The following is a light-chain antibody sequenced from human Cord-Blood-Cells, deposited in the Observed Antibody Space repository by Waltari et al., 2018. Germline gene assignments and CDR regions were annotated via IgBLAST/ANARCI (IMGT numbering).Light chain of an antibody. CDR3: AAWDDSLNGWV. Sequence: QSVLTQPPSASWTPRQRVTISCSGSSSNVGTNTVTCYQQHPGTAPKLLIYSNKQRPSGVPDRFSGSKSGTSASLAISGLQSEDEADYYCAAWDDSLNGWVFGGGTKLTVL. V-gene: IGLV1-44*01. CDR1: SSNVGTNT. J-gene: IGLJ3*02. CDR2: SNK.